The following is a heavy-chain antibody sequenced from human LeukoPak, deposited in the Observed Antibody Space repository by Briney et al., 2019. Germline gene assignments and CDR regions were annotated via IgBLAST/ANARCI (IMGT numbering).Heavy chain of an antibody. CDR3: AKESGFYSSSPPDY. J-gene: IGHJ4*02. D-gene: IGHD6-13*01. Sequence: GGSLRSSCAAPGSTFSSYALGWAGRAPGRGWGWASPISGSGGSTYYADSVKGRFTISRDNSKNTLYLQMNSLRADDTAIYYCAKESGFYSSSPPDYWGQGTLVTVSS. CDR1: GSTFSSYA. V-gene: IGHV3-23*01. CDR2: ISGSGGST.